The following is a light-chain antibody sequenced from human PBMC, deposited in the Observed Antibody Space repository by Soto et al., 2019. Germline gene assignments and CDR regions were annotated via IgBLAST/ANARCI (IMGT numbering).Light chain of an antibody. Sequence: IQLTQSPSSLSASVGDRVTITCRASQGISSYLDWYQQKPGKAPKLLIYAASTLQSGVPSRFSGSGSGTDFTLTISSLQPEDFATYYCQQFNSYPPLTFGGGTKVEIK. CDR2: AAS. J-gene: IGKJ4*01. CDR1: QGISSY. V-gene: IGKV1-9*01. CDR3: QQFNSYPPLT.